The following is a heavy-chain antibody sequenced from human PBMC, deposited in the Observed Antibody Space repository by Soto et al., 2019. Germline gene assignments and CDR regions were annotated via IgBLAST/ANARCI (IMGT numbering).Heavy chain of an antibody. CDR2: INIYNSNT. D-gene: IGHD2-2*01. CDR3: AREGFCSSGHCALYDNEYFGMDV. V-gene: IGHV1-18*01. J-gene: IGHJ6*02. Sequence: QVHLVQSGGEVKKPGASVRVSCTASGYTFTRYGLSWVRQAPGQGLEWMGWINIYNSNTKYSKKFQGRVTLTTDTFTNTAYLDLRSLTPDDTAVYYCAREGFCSSGHCALYDNEYFGMDVWGQGTTVIVSS. CDR1: GYTFTRYG.